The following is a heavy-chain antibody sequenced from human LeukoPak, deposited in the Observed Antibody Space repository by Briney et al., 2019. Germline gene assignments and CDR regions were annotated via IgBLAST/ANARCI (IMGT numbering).Heavy chain of an antibody. V-gene: IGHV4-39*07. Sequence: SETLSLTCTVSGGSISSSSHNWGWIRQPPGKGLEWIGSIYYSGSTYYNPSLKSRVTISVDTSKNQFSLKLSSVTAADTAVYYCARILGYCSGGSCYLYFDYWGQGTLVTVSS. CDR2: IYYSGST. CDR1: GGSISSSSHN. CDR3: ARILGYCSGGSCYLYFDY. J-gene: IGHJ4*02. D-gene: IGHD2-15*01.